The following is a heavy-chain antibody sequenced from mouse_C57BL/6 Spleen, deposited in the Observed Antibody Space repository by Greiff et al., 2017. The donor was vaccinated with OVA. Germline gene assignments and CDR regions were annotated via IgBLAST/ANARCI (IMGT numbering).Heavy chain of an antibody. Sequence: EVQLVESGGGLVKPGASLKLSCAASGFTFSDYGMHWVRQAPEKGLEWVAYISSGSSTIYYADTVKGRFTISRDNAKNTLFLQMTSLRSEDTAMYYCAREYYYAMDYWGQGTSVTVSS. J-gene: IGHJ4*01. CDR3: AREYYYAMDY. CDR1: GFTFSDYG. V-gene: IGHV5-17*01. CDR2: ISSGSSTI.